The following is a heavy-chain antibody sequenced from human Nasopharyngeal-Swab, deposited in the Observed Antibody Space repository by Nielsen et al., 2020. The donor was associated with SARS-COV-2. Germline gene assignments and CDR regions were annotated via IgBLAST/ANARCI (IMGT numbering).Heavy chain of an antibody. CDR1: GYTFTSYY. Sequence: ASVKVSCKASGYTFTSYYMHWVRQAPGQGFEWMGIINPSGGSTSYAQKFQGRVTMTRDTSTSTVYMELSSLRSEDTAVYYCARGAGGYQTYNWFDPWGQGTLVTVSS. J-gene: IGHJ5*02. CDR3: ARGAGGYQTYNWFDP. CDR2: INPSGGST. V-gene: IGHV1-46*01. D-gene: IGHD5-12*01.